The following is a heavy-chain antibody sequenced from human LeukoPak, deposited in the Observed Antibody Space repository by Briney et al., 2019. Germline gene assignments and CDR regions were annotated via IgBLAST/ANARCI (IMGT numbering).Heavy chain of an antibody. CDR3: AKRSLFIPNRSDFDF. D-gene: IGHD2-15*01. V-gene: IGHV3-23*01. CDR2: ISGSGDST. Sequence: GESLKISCVASGFTFSTYAMSWVRQAPGKGLDWVSLISGSGDSTYYADSVKGRFIISRDNSKNTLYLQLNSLRAEDTALYYCAKRSLFIPNRSDFDFWGQGTLVTVSS. CDR1: GFTFSTYA. J-gene: IGHJ4*02.